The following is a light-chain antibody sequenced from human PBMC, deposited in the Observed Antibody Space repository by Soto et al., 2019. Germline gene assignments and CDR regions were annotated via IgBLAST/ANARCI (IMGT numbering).Light chain of an antibody. CDR2: GAS. V-gene: IGKV3-15*01. Sequence: EIVLTQSPGPLSLSPGERSTLSCRASQSVSSNLAWYQQKPGQAPRLLIYGASTRATGIPARFSGSGSGTEFTLTISSLQSEDFAVHYCQQYNTGPPITFGQGTRLEIK. CDR3: QQYNTGPPIT. J-gene: IGKJ5*01. CDR1: QSVSSN.